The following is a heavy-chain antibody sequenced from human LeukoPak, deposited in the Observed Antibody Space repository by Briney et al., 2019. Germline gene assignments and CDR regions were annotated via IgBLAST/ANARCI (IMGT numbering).Heavy chain of an antibody. D-gene: IGHD4-23*01. J-gene: IGHJ4*02. CDR1: RYIFTSYW. V-gene: IGHV5-51*01. CDR3: ARHTNDYGGYGDY. CDR2: IYPGDSDT. Sequence: GESLKISCKGSRYIFTSYWIGWVRQMPGKGLEWMGIIYPGDSDTRYSPSFQGQVTISADKSISAAYLQWSSLKASDTAMYYCARHTNDYGGYGDYWGQGTLVTVSS.